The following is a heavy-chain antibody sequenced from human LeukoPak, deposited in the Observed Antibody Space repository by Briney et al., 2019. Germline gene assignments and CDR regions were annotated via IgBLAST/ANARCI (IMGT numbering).Heavy chain of an antibody. CDR1: GFTFSSYS. J-gene: IGHJ4*02. D-gene: IGHD2-15*01. V-gene: IGHV3-21*01. CDR3: ARDKCRSGGSCYLFDY. Sequence: GGSLRLSCAASGFTFSSYSMNWVRQAPGKGLEWVSSISSSSSYIYYADSVKGRFTISRDNAKNSLYLQMNSLRAEDTAVYYCARDKCRSGGSCYLFDYWGQGTLVTVSS. CDR2: ISSSSSYI.